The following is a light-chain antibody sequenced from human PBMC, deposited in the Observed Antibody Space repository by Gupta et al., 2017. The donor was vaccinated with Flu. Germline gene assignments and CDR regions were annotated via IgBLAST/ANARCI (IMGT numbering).Light chain of an antibody. CDR1: QSIGSS. V-gene: IGKV6-21*01. Sequence: TITCRASQSIGSSLHWYQQKPDQSPKLLIKYASQSFSGVPSRFSGSGSGTDFTLTINSLEAEDAATYYFHQSSSLPQTFGQGTKVEIK. CDR3: HQSSSLPQT. CDR2: YAS. J-gene: IGKJ1*01.